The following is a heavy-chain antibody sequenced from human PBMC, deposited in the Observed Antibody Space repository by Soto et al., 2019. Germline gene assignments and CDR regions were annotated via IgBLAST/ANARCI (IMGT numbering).Heavy chain of an antibody. J-gene: IGHJ4*02. CDR3: ARDMAAAGRGVDY. CDR1: GGSISSGDYY. CDR2: IYYSGST. D-gene: IGHD6-13*01. Sequence: SETLSLTCTVSGGSISSGDYYWRWIRQPPGKGLECLWYIYYSGSTYYNPSLKSRVTISVDTSKNQFSLNLSSVTAADPAVYYCARDMAAAGRGVDYWGQGTLVTVSS. V-gene: IGHV4-30-4*01.